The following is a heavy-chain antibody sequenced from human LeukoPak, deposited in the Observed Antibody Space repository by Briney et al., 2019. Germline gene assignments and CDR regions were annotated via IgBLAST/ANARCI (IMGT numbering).Heavy chain of an antibody. CDR3: ARSDTARVTDY. J-gene: IGHJ4*02. CDR2: ISSRSSYI. V-gene: IGHV3-21*01. D-gene: IGHD5-18*01. CDR1: GFTFSSYS. Sequence: GGSLRLSCAASGFTFSSYSMNWVRQAPGKGLEWVSSISSRSSYIYYADSVKGRFTISRDNAKNSLYLQMNSLRAEDTAVYYCARSDTARVTDYWGQGTLVTVSS.